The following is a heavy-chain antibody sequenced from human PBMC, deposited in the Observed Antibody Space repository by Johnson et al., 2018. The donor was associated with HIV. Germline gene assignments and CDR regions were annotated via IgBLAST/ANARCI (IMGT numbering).Heavy chain of an antibody. D-gene: IGHD4-17*01. V-gene: IGHV3-20*04. J-gene: IGHJ3*02. CDR2: INWNGGTT. CDR1: GFTFDDYG. CDR3: ARTDYGDYNDAFDI. Sequence: EVQLVESGGGVVRPGGSLRLSCAASGFTFDDYGMTWVRQAPGKGLEWVSGINWNGGTTGYADSVKGRFNISRDNSKNTLYLQMNSLRAEDTAVYYCARTDYGDYNDAFDIWGQGTMVTVSS.